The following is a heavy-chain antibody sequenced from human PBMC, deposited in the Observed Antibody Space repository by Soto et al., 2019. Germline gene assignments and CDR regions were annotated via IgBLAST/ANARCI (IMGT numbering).Heavy chain of an antibody. J-gene: IGHJ4*02. Sequence: QVQLQESGPGLVKPSETLSLTCTVSGGSISSYYWSWIRQPPGKGLEWIGYIYYSGSTNYNPSLKSRVTISVDTSKNHFSLKLSSVTAADTAVYYCATEGGGSYSPYYFDYWGQGTLVTVSS. CDR1: GGSISSYY. V-gene: IGHV4-59*01. CDR2: IYYSGST. CDR3: ATEGGGSYSPYYFDY. D-gene: IGHD1-26*01.